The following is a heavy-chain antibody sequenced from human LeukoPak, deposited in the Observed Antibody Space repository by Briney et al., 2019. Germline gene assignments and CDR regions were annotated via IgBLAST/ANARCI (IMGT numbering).Heavy chain of an antibody. D-gene: IGHD5-12*01. CDR2: INHSGST. CDR1: GGSFSGYY. Sequence: PSETLSLTCAVYGGSFSGYYWSWIRQPPGKGLEWIGEINHSGSTNYNPSLKSRVTISVGTSKNQFSLKLSSVTAADTAVYYCARGNIVATPYYFDYWGQGTLVTVSS. CDR3: ARGNIVATPYYFDY. J-gene: IGHJ4*02. V-gene: IGHV4-34*01.